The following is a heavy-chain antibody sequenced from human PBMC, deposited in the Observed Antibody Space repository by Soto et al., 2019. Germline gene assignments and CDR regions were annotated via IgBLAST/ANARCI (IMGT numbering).Heavy chain of an antibody. CDR1: GGTFSSYA. D-gene: IGHD1-26*01. CDR2: IIPIFGTA. Sequence: QVQLVQSGAEVKKPGSSVKVSCKASGGTFSSYAISWVRQAPGQGLEWMGGIIPIFGTANYAQKFHGRVTITADESTSTAYMELSSLRSEDTAVYYCARDRYSGSYYAKDYWGQGTLVTVSS. J-gene: IGHJ4*02. V-gene: IGHV1-69*01. CDR3: ARDRYSGSYYAKDY.